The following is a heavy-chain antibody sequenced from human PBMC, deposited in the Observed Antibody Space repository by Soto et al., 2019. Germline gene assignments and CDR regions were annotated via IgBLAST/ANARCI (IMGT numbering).Heavy chain of an antibody. CDR2: INAGNGNT. CDR3: ASHCSGGSCYYYGMDV. J-gene: IGHJ6*02. Sequence: QVQLVQSGAEVKKPGASVKVSCKASGYTFTSYAMHWVRQAPGQRLEWMGWINAGNGNTKYSQKFQGRVTMTRDTSERTAYMELSRQRSEDTAVYYCASHCSGGSCYYYGMDVWGQGTTDTVSS. V-gene: IGHV1-3*01. CDR1: GYTFTSYA. D-gene: IGHD2-15*01.